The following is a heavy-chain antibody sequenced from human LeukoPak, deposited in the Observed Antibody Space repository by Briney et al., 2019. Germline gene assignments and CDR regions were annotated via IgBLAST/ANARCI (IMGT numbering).Heavy chain of an antibody. J-gene: IGHJ3*02. CDR2: IIPIFGAA. Sequence: SVRVSCKASGGTFSSYAISWVRQAPGQGLEWMGRIIPIFGAANYAQKFQGRVTITTDESTSTAYMELSSLRSEDTAVYYCAREEYYDSSGPRRVGAFDIWGQGTMVTVSS. CDR3: AREEYYDSSGPRRVGAFDI. D-gene: IGHD3-22*01. CDR1: GGTFSSYA. V-gene: IGHV1-69*05.